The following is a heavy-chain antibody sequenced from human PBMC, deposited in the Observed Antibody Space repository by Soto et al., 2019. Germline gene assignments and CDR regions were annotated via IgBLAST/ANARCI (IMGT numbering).Heavy chain of an antibody. V-gene: IGHV3-48*02. Sequence: GGSLRLSCAASGFTFSSYSMNWVRQAPGKGLEWVSSISSSSSTIYYADSVKGRFTISRDNAKNSLYLQMNSLRDEDTAVYYCARDPAVAGTDYYYGMDVWGQGTTVTVSS. J-gene: IGHJ6*02. CDR3: ARDPAVAGTDYYYGMDV. CDR1: GFTFSSYS. D-gene: IGHD6-19*01. CDR2: ISSSSSTI.